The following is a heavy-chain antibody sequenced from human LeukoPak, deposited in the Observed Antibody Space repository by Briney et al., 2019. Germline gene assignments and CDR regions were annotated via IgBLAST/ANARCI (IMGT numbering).Heavy chain of an antibody. D-gene: IGHD3-22*01. Sequence: SETLSLTCTVSGGSVSGNYWSWIRQTPVKGLVWIGYIYYTGATNYNPSLKSRVTISVDTSKNQFSLKLSSVTAADTALYFCARDHYSSVSGILDYWGQGMLVTVSS. V-gene: IGHV4-59*02. CDR1: GGSVSGNY. J-gene: IGHJ4*02. CDR3: ARDHYSSVSGILDY. CDR2: IYYTGAT.